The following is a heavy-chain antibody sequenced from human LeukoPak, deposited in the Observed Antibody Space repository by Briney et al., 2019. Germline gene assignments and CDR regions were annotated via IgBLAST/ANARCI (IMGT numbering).Heavy chain of an antibody. V-gene: IGHV3-9*01. CDR2: ISWNSGSI. CDR1: GFTFDDYA. CDR3: ARDRYGGNSAVDY. Sequence: GRSLRLSCAASGFTFDDYAMHWVRQAPGKGLEWVSGISWNSGSIGYADSVKGRFTISRDNAKNSLYLQMNSLRAEDTAVYYCARDRYGGNSAVDYWGQGTLVTVSS. J-gene: IGHJ4*02. D-gene: IGHD4-17*01.